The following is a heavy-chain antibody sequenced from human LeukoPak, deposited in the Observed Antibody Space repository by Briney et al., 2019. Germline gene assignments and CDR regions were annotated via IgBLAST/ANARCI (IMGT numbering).Heavy chain of an antibody. Sequence: SETLSLTCAVYGGSFSGYYWSWTRQPPGKGLEWIGEINHSGSTNYNPSLKSRVTISVDTSKNQFSLKLSSVTAADTAVYYCARGVGATDYWGQGTLVTVSS. D-gene: IGHD1-26*01. CDR2: INHSGST. J-gene: IGHJ4*02. V-gene: IGHV4-34*01. CDR1: GGSFSGYY. CDR3: ARGVGATDY.